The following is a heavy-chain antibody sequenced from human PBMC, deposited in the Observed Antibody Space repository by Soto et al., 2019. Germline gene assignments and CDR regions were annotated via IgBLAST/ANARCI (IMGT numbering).Heavy chain of an antibody. CDR3: ARGGGYCSSTRCPLDY. Sequence: SETLSLTCTVSGGSISSYYWSWIRQPPGKGLEWIGYINHSGSTNYNPSLKSRVTISVDTSKNQFSLKLSSVTAADTAVYYCARGGGYCSSTRCPLDYWGQGTLVTVSS. D-gene: IGHD2-2*01. CDR1: GGSISSYY. J-gene: IGHJ4*02. V-gene: IGHV4-59*12. CDR2: INHSGST.